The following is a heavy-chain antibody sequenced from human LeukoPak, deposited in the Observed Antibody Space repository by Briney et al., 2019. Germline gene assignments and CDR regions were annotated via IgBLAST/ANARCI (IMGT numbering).Heavy chain of an antibody. CDR3: ARVRMMFDY. D-gene: IGHD3-16*01. Sequence: PGGSLRLSCAASGFTFSNAWMSWVRQPPGKGLEWIGESNHSGSTNYNPSLKSRVTISVDTSKKQFSLKLSSVTAADTAVYYCARVRMMFDYWGQGTLVTVSS. J-gene: IGHJ4*02. V-gene: IGHV4-34*01. CDR1: GFTFSNAW. CDR2: SNHSGST.